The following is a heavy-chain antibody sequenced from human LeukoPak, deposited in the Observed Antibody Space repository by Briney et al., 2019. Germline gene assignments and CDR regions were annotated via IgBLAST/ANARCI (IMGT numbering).Heavy chain of an antibody. D-gene: IGHD3-10*01. J-gene: IGHJ4*02. V-gene: IGHV4-59*01. Sequence: SETLSLTCTVSGGSISTYYWNWIRQPPGKGLEWIGYIYHSGSTNYNPSLQSRVTISVDTSKNQFSLNLNSVTAADTAVYYCARDMVRGVIHPYYFDYWGQGTLVTVSS. CDR2: IYHSGST. CDR3: ARDMVRGVIHPYYFDY. CDR1: GGSISTYY.